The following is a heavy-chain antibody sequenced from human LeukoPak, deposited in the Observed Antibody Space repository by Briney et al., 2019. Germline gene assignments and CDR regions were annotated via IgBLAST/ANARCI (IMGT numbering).Heavy chain of an antibody. CDR2: IRSDGGNK. J-gene: IGHJ6*03. D-gene: IGHD6-13*01. Sequence: PGGSLRLSCAASGFTFSSDGMHWVRQAPRKGLEWVAFIRSDGGNKYYADSLKGRFTISRDNSKSTLYLQMNSLRAEDTAVYYCAKEAAAGHYYYYYMDVWGKGTTVTVSS. CDR3: AKEAAAGHYYYYYMDV. V-gene: IGHV3-30*02. CDR1: GFTFSSDG.